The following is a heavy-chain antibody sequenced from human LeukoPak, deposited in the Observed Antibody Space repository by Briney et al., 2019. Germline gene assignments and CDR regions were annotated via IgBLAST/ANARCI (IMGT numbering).Heavy chain of an antibody. D-gene: IGHD2-2*01. CDR3: AHRCGKSDCHQSSFGMDV. J-gene: IGHJ6*02. CDR1: GLTFTSYI. V-gene: IGHV3-21*06. Sequence: PGGSLRLSCETSGLTFTSYIMHWVRQAPGKGLEWVSSISGSGAYIYYADSVKGRFTISRDNARNSLSLQMSSLRAEDTAVYFCAHRCGKSDCHQSSFGMDVWGQGTTVTVSS. CDR2: ISGSGAYI.